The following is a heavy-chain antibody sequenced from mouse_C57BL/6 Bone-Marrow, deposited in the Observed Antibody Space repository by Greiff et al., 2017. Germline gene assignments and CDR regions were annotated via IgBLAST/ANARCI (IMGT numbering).Heavy chain of an antibody. CDR1: GYTFTSYG. CDR2: IYPRSGNT. V-gene: IGHV1-81*01. CDR3: ARWTLYYAMDY. J-gene: IGHJ4*01. Sequence: QVQLQQSGAELVRPGASVKLSCKASGYTFTSYGISWVKQRTGQGLEWIGEIYPRSGNTYYNEKFKGKATLTADKSSSTAYMELRSLTSEDSAVYFCARWTLYYAMDYWGQGTSVTVSS.